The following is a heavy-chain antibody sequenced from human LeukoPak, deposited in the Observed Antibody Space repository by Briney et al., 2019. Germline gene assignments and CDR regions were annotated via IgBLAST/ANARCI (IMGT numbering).Heavy chain of an antibody. J-gene: IGHJ4*02. D-gene: IGHD5-24*01. CDR1: GGSFSGYY. CDR2: INHSGST. CDR3: ARGGRRGRDGYNPSNQKMYYFDY. Sequence: PSETLSLTCAVYGGSFSGYYWSWIRQPPGKGLEWIGEINHSGSTNYNPSLKSRVTISVDTSKNQFSLKLSSVTAADTAVYYCARGGRRGRDGYNPSNQKMYYFDYWGQGTLVTVSS. V-gene: IGHV4-34*01.